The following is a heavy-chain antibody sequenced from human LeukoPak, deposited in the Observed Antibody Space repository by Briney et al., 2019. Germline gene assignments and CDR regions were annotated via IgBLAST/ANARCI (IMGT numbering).Heavy chain of an antibody. CDR2: INYQSATF. J-gene: IGHJ4*02. Sequence: GGSLRLSCAASGFTFDDYGLHWVRQVPGTGLEGVSGINYQSATFDADSVKGRLTISRDTAKRLLFLVMHSISPEDSALYYCVNDAGIAPRPWYFDSWAQGTQVIVSS. CDR3: VNDAGIAPRPWYFDS. CDR1: GFTFDDYG. V-gene: IGHV3-9*01. D-gene: IGHD2-21*01.